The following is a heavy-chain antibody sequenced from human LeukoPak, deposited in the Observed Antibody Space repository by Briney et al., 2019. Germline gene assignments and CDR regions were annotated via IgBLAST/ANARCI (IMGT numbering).Heavy chain of an antibody. CDR2: IYYSGST. CDR3: ARHGGDYCSGGRCPYYYYYMDV. CDR1: GGSISSHY. Sequence: SATLSLTYTVSGGSISSHYWSWIRPPPGKRLEWIGYIYYSGSTNYNPSLKSRVTISVDTSKNQFSLRLRSVTAADTAVYYCARHGGDYCSGGRCPYYYYYMDVWGNGTTVTISS. D-gene: IGHD2-15*01. J-gene: IGHJ6*03. V-gene: IGHV4-59*08.